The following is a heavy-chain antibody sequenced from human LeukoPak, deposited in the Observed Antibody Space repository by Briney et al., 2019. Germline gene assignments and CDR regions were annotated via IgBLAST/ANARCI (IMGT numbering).Heavy chain of an antibody. CDR3: AKSKAGSGSYGDY. Sequence: GGSLRLSCAASGFTFSNYWMHWVRQAPGKGLEWVATVSVNGGNTYYVDSVKGRLTISRDNSKNTLYLQMNSLRAEDTAVYYCAKSKAGSGSYGDYWGQGTLVTVSS. D-gene: IGHD1-26*01. J-gene: IGHJ4*02. V-gene: IGHV3-23*01. CDR1: GFTFSNYW. CDR2: VSVNGGNT.